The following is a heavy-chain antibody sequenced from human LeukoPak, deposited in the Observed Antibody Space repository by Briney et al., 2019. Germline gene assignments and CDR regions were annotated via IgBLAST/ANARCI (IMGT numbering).Heavy chain of an antibody. J-gene: IGHJ5*02. CDR1: GASISSYY. CDR2: IYYSGST. D-gene: IGHD2-21*01. V-gene: IGHV4-59*01. Sequence: SETLSLTCTVSGASISSYYWSWIRQPPGKGLEWIGYIYYSGSTNYNPSLKSRVTISVDTSKNQFSLKLSSVTAVDTAVYYCARSIASSWFDPWGQGTLVTVSS. CDR3: ARSIASSWFDP.